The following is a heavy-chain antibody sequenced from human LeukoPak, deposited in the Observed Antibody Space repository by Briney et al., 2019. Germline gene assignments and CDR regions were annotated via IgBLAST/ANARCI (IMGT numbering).Heavy chain of an antibody. J-gene: IGHJ4*02. CDR1: GGSISSGDYY. CDR3: ARAAAGYYDSSGYYYQLHHLDY. Sequence: SETLSLTCTVSGGSISSGDYYWSWIRQPPGKGLEWIGYIYYSGSTYYNPSLKSRVTISVDTSKNQFSLKLSSVTAADTAVYYCARAAAGYYDSSGYYYQLHHLDYWGQGTLVTVSS. CDR2: IYYSGST. D-gene: IGHD3-22*01. V-gene: IGHV4-30-4*01.